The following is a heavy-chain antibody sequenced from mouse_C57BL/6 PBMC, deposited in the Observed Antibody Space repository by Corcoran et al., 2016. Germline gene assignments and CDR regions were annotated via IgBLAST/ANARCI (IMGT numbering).Heavy chain of an antibody. CDR1: GYTFTSYG. Sequence: QVQLQQSGAELARPGASVKLSCKASGYTFTSYGLSWVKQRTGQGLEWIGEIYPRSGNTYYNEKFKGKATLTADKSSSTAYMELRSLTSEDSAVYFCAPLDSSVPWFAYWGQGTLVTVSA. CDR2: IYPRSGNT. CDR3: APLDSSVPWFAY. V-gene: IGHV1-81*01. D-gene: IGHD3-2*02. J-gene: IGHJ3*01.